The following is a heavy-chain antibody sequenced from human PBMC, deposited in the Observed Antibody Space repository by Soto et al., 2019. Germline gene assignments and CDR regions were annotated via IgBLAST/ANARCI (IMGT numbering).Heavy chain of an antibody. D-gene: IGHD3-10*01. J-gene: IGHJ5*02. CDR1: GGSVSSGSHY. CDR2: IYNSGST. CDR3: ARAVRGLSPLDP. Sequence: QVQLQESGPGLVKSSETLSLTCTVSGGSVSSGSHYWSWIRQPPGKGLEWIGYIYNSGSTNYNPSLKSRVTISGDTSKNQFSLKLSPVTAADTAVYYCARAVRGLSPLDPWGQGTLVSVSS. V-gene: IGHV4-61*01.